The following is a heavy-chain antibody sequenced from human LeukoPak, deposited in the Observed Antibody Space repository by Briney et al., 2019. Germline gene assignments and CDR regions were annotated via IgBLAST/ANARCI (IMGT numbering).Heavy chain of an antibody. V-gene: IGHV4-38-2*02. CDR3: ARLPIVVVPSTSFDI. CDR1: GYSISSGYY. Sequence: SETLSLTCTVSGYSISSGYYWGWIRQPPGKGLEWIGSIYHSGSTYYNPSLKSRVTISVDTSKNQFSLKLSSVTAADTAVYYCARLPIVVVPSTSFDIWGQGTMVTVSS. D-gene: IGHD2-2*01. J-gene: IGHJ3*02. CDR2: IYHSGST.